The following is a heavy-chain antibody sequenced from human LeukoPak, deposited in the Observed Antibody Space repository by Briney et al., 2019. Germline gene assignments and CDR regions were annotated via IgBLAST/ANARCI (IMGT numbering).Heavy chain of an antibody. CDR1: GYTFTSYG. V-gene: IGHV1-18*01. CDR2: ISAYNGNT. J-gene: IGHJ6*02. CDR3: VRDYCGGDCHLGGDGMDV. D-gene: IGHD2-21*02. Sequence: ASVKVSCKASGYTFTSYGISWVRQAPGQGLEWMGWISAYNGNTNYAQKLQGRVTMTTDASTSTAYMELRSLRSDDTAVYYCVRDYCGGDCHLGGDGMDVWGQGTTVTVSS.